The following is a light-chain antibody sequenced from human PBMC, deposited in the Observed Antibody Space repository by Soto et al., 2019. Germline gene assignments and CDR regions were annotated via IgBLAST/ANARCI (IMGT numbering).Light chain of an antibody. CDR2: EVS. CDR1: SSDVGGYHS. V-gene: IGLV2-14*01. J-gene: IGLJ2*01. Sequence: QSALTQPASVSGSPGQSITISCTGTSSDVGGYHSVSWYQQHPGIAPKLMIYEVSNRAAGVSNRFSGSKSGNTASLTISGLQGEDEADYYCSSYSTSSTRVFGGGTKLTVL. CDR3: SSYSTSSTRV.